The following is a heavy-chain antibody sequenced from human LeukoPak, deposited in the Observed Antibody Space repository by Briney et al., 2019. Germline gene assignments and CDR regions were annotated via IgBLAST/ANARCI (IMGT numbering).Heavy chain of an antibody. CDR2: IWYDGSNK. CDR1: GFTFSSYG. CDR3: ARDLAAGDPYYFDY. J-gene: IGHJ4*02. Sequence: GGSLRLSCAASGFTFSSYGMHWVRQAPGKGLEWVAVIWYDGSNKYYADSVKGRFTISRDNSKNTLYLQMNSLRAEDTAVYYCARDLAAGDPYYFDYWGQGTLVTVSS. D-gene: IGHD6-13*01. V-gene: IGHV3-33*01.